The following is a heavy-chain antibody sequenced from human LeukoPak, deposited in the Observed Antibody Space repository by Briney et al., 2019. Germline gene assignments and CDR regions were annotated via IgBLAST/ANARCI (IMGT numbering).Heavy chain of an antibody. V-gene: IGHV1-18*01. Sequence: ASVKVSCKASGYTFTSYGISWVRQAPGQGLEWMGWISAYNGNTNYAQKLQGRVTMTTDTSTSTAYMELRSLRSDDTAVYYCARLGIAATGSFYYYGMDVWGQGTTVTVSS. CDR1: GYTFTSYG. CDR3: ARLGIAATGSFYYYGMDV. CDR2: ISAYNGNT. J-gene: IGHJ6*02. D-gene: IGHD6-13*01.